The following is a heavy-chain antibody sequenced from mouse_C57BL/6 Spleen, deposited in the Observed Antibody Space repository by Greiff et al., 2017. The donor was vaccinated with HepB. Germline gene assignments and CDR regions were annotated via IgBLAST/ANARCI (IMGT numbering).Heavy chain of an antibody. CDR1: GFTFSSYG. Sequence: EVHLVESGGDLVKPGGSLKLSCAASGFTFSSYGMSWVRQTPDKRLEWVATISSGGSYTYYTDSVKGRFTISRDNAKNTLYLQMSSLKSEDTAMYYCARRGFITTVEGYFDYWGQSTTLTVSS. V-gene: IGHV5-6*01. D-gene: IGHD1-1*01. CDR3: ARRGFITTVEGYFDY. J-gene: IGHJ2*01. CDR2: ISSGGSYT.